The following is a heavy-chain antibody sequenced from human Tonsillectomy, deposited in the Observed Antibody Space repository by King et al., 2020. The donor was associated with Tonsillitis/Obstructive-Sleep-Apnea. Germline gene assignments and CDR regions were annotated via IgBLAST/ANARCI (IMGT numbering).Heavy chain of an antibody. J-gene: IGHJ5*02. CDR2: IWYDGSNK. CDR1: GFTFSSYG. CDR3: AREWGSGAEGLGWFDP. Sequence: VQLVESGGGVVQPGRSLRISCAASGFTFSSYGMHWVRQAPGKGLEWVAVIWYDGSNKYYADSVKGRFTISRDNSKNTLYLQMNSLRAEDTAVYYCAREWGSGAEGLGWFDPWGQGTLVTVSS. D-gene: IGHD2-15*01. V-gene: IGHV3-33*01.